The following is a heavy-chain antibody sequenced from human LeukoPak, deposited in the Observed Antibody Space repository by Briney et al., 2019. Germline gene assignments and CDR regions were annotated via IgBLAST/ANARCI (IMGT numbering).Heavy chain of an antibody. CDR2: INEDGSQK. J-gene: IGHJ4*02. Sequence: PGGSLRLSCATSGFSFSSYWMTWVRQAPGKGPEWVANINEDGSQKNFVDSVKGRFTISRDNAKSSLYLQMNSLRVEDTAVYYCARDIPRGASHLDYWGQGTLVTV. CDR1: GFSFSSYW. CDR3: ARDIPRGASHLDY. D-gene: IGHD1-26*01. V-gene: IGHV3-7*01.